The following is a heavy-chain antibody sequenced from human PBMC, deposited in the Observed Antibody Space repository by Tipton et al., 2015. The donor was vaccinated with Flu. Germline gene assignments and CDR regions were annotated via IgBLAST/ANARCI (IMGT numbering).Heavy chain of an antibody. Sequence: TLSLTCAVYSGSFSGYYWSWIRQPPGKGLEWIGEINHSGSTNYNPSLKSRVTISVDTSKNQFSLKLSSVTAADTAVYYCARGLRAVVRSPLHYWGQGTLVTVSS. J-gene: IGHJ4*02. CDR1: SGSFSGYY. D-gene: IGHD4-23*01. CDR2: INHSGST. V-gene: IGHV4-34*01. CDR3: ARGLRAVVRSPLHY.